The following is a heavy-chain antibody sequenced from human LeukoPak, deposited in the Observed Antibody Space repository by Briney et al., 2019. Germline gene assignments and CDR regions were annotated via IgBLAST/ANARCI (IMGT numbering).Heavy chain of an antibody. CDR3: AKARYIKYGMDV. J-gene: IGHJ6*02. V-gene: IGHV3-53*01. D-gene: IGHD3-9*01. CDR1: GFTVSSNY. CDR2: IYSGGST. Sequence: GGSLRPSCAASGFTVSSNYMSWVRQAPGKGLEWVSVIYSGGSTYYADSVKGRFTISRDNSKNTLYLQMNSLRAEDTAVYYCAKARYIKYGMDVWGQGTTVTVSS.